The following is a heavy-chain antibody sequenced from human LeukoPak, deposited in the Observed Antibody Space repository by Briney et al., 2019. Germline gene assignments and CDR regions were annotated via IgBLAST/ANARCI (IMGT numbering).Heavy chain of an antibody. J-gene: IGHJ3*02. CDR1: GFTFNTYP. D-gene: IGHD3-22*01. CDR3: ARAPFTYDSSGDSFDI. CDR2: ISSGSYEI. V-gene: IGHV3-21*06. Sequence: GGPRRFSGAASGFTFNTYPMSWFRQAPGKGLKWASSISSGSYEINYADSVKGRFTVSRDNAKNSLYLEMNSLRAEDTAVYYCARAPFTYDSSGDSFDIWGLGTMVTVSS.